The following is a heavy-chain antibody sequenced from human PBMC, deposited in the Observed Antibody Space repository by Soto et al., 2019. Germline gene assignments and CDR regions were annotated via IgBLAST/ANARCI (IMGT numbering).Heavy chain of an antibody. CDR2: ISWNSGSI. V-gene: IGHV3-9*01. CDR1: GFTFDDYA. J-gene: IGHJ6*03. D-gene: IGHD6-6*01. Sequence: GGSLRLSCAASGFTFDDYAMHWVRQAPGKGLEWVSGISWNSGSIGYADSVKGRFTISRDNAKNSLYLQMNSLRAEDTAVYYCAKNGPDSSIAARSGYYYMDVWGKGTTVTVSS. CDR3: AKNGPDSSIAARSGYYYMDV.